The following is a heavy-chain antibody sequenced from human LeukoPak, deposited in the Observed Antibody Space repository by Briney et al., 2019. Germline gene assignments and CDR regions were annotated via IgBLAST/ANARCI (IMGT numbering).Heavy chain of an antibody. CDR1: GGSISSSSYY. Sequence: PSETLSLTCTVSGGSISSSSYYWGWIRQPPGKGLEWIANIYYSGSTNYNPSLKSLVTTSVDTSKNQFSLKLSSVTAADTAVYYCARRKDSSGYFGRMGWFDPWGQGTLVTVSS. CDR2: IYYSGST. J-gene: IGHJ5*02. V-gene: IGHV4-39*07. CDR3: ARRKDSSGYFGRMGWFDP. D-gene: IGHD3-22*01.